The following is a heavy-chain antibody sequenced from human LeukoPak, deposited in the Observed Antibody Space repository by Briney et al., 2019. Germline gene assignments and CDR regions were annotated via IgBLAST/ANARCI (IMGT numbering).Heavy chain of an antibody. J-gene: IGHJ4*02. V-gene: IGHV4-38-2*01. CDR2: IYHSGST. CDR1: GYSISSGYY. Sequence: SETLSLTCAVSGYSISSGYYWGWSRQPPGKGLEWVGIIYHSGSTYYNPSLKRRVTISVNTAKNQFSLKLTTVTAATTVEYHIARQPAAIKLFGYSGYDPAFVDYWGQGTLVTVSS. CDR3: ARQPAAIKLFGYSGYDPAFVDY. D-gene: IGHD5-12*01.